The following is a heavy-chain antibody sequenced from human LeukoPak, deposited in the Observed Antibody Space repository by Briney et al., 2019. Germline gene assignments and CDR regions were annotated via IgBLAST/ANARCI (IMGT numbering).Heavy chain of an antibody. J-gene: IGHJ4*02. CDR1: GGTFSSYA. V-gene: IGHV1-8*02. Sequence: ASVKVSCKASGGTFSSYAINWVRQATGQGLEWMGWMNPNSGNTGYAQKFQGRVTMTRNTSISTAYMELSSLRSEDTAVYYCARNPSRYCSGGSCPIDYWGQGTLVTVSS. CDR2: MNPNSGNT. D-gene: IGHD2-15*01. CDR3: ARNPSRYCSGGSCPIDY.